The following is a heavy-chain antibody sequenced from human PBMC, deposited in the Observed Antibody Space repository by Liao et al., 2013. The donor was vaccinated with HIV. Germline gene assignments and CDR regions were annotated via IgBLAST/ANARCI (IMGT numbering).Heavy chain of an antibody. CDR2: IYYSGST. CDR1: GGSISSYY. D-gene: IGHD4-23*01. Sequence: QVQLQESGPGLVKPSETLSLTCTVSGGSISSYYWSWIRQPPGKGLEWIGYIYYSGSTNYNPSLKSRVTISVDTSKNQFSLKLSSVTAADTAVYYCARGAWGGGNSYYYYYMDVVGQRDHGHRLL. CDR3: ARGAWGGGNSYYYYYMDV. J-gene: IGHJ6*03. V-gene: IGHV4-59*01.